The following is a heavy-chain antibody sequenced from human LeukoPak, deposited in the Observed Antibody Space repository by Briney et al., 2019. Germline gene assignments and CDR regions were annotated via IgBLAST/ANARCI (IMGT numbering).Heavy chain of an antibody. CDR1: GFTVSSDY. Sequence: GGSLRLSCAASGFTVSSDYVHWVRQAPGKGLEWVSVIYSGGRTYYADSMKGRFTISRDNSKNTLYLQMNSLRAEDTAVYYCVRNPSGEGDYWGQGTLVTVSS. CDR3: VRNPSGEGDY. V-gene: IGHV3-53*01. CDR2: IYSGGRT. J-gene: IGHJ4*02. D-gene: IGHD1-26*01.